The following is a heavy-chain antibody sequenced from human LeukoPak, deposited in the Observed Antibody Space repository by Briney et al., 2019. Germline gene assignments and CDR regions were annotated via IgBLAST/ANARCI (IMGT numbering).Heavy chain of an antibody. CDR1: GGSISSSGSY. D-gene: IGHD6-6*01. J-gene: IGHJ5*02. V-gene: IGHV4-39*07. CDR3: ARVMAARREDLNWFDP. CDR2: IYYSGNT. Sequence: SETLSLTCTVSGGSISSSGSYWGWIRQPPGKGLEWIGSIYYSGNTYNPSPKSRVTISVDTSENQFSLNLTSVNAADTAVYYCARVMAARREDLNWFDPWGQGTLVTVSS.